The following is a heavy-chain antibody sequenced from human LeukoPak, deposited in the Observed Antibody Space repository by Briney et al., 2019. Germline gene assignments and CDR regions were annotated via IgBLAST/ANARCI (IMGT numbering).Heavy chain of an antibody. V-gene: IGHV1-69*13. CDR2: IIPIFGTA. CDR1: GGTFSSYA. J-gene: IGHJ6*02. Sequence: ASVKVSCKASGGTFSSYAISWVRQAPGQGLEWMGGIIPIFGTANYAQKFQGRVTITADESTSTAYMELSSLRSEDTAVYYCARDHSGSHPPHYYYGIDVWGQGTTVTVSS. CDR3: ARDHSGSHPPHYYYGIDV. D-gene: IGHD3-22*01.